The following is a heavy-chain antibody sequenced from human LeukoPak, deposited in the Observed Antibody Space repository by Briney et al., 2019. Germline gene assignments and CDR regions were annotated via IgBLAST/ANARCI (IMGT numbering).Heavy chain of an antibody. CDR1: GFTFSSYA. J-gene: IGHJ4*02. D-gene: IGHD6-19*01. CDR3: AKDARIAVAGTRAPIDY. Sequence: GGSLRLYCAASGFTFSSYAMSWVRQAPGKGLESVSAISGSGGSTYYADSVKGRFTISRDNSKNTLYLQMNSLRAEDTAVYYCAKDARIAVAGTRAPIDYWGQGTLVTVSS. V-gene: IGHV3-23*01. CDR2: ISGSGGST.